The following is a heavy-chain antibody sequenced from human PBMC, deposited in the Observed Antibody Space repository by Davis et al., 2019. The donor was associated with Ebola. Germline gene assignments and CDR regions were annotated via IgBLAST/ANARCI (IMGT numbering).Heavy chain of an antibody. CDR1: GFTFSDYY. D-gene: IGHD5-12*01. Sequence: PGGSLRLSCEASGFTFSDYYMSWIRQAPGKGLEWLSYISPTGLTISYADSVKGRFTISRDNAKNSVYLQMDSLRAEDTAVYHCARDESTLLVATEPLDFWGQGTLVTVS. CDR3: ARDESTLLVATEPLDF. CDR2: ISPTGLTI. V-gene: IGHV3-11*01. J-gene: IGHJ4*02.